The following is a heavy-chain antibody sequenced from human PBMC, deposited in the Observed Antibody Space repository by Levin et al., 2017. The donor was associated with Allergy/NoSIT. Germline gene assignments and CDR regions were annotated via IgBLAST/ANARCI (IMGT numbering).Heavy chain of an antibody. J-gene: IGHJ4*02. CDR2: ITYDGSNK. D-gene: IGHD6-25*01. Sequence: SCVASGFTFSNYGMHWVRQAPGKGLEWVAVITYDGSNKLYADSVKGRFTISRDDSKNTLYLQMNSLRAEDTAVYYCASRGFQASTYYFDYWGQGSLVTVSS. CDR3: ASRGFQASTYYFDY. CDR1: GFTFSNYG. V-gene: IGHV3-30*03.